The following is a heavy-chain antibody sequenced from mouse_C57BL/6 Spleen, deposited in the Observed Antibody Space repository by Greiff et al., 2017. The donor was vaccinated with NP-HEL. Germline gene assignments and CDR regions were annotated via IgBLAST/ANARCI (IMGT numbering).Heavy chain of an antibody. CDR2: IYPGSGST. J-gene: IGHJ3*01. CDR3: ARDDYDEGAWFAY. Sequence: VQLQQSGAELVKPGASVKMSCKASGYTFTSYWITWVKQRPGQGLEWIGDIYPGSGSTNYNEKFKSKATLTVDTSSSTAYMQLSSLTSEDSAVYYCARDDYDEGAWFAYWGQGTRVTVSA. CDR1: GYTFTSYW. V-gene: IGHV1-55*01. D-gene: IGHD2-4*01.